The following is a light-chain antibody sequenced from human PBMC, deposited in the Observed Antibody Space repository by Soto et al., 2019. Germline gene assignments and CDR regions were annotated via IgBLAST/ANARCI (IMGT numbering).Light chain of an antibody. CDR2: ELN. V-gene: IGLV2-23*02. CDR1: SSDVGSYNL. CDR3: CSYAGSSTWI. J-gene: IGLJ2*01. Sequence: QSALTQPASVSGSPGQSITISCTGTSSDVGSYNLVSWYQHHPGKAPKLMIYELNKRPSGVSNRFSGSKSGNTASLTISGLQAEDEDDYYCCSYAGSSTWIFGGGTKLTVL.